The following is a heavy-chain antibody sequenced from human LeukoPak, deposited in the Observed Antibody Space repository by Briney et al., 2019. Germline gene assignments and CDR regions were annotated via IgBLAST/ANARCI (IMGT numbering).Heavy chain of an antibody. D-gene: IGHD6-13*01. J-gene: IGHJ4*02. Sequence: GGSLRLSCAASGFTFSSYWMSWVRQAPGKGLEWVANIKQDGSEKYYVDSVKGRFTISRDNSKNTLYLQMNSLRAEDTAIYYCAKGPYSTTWYYFDSWGQGTLVTVSS. CDR3: AKGPYSTTWYYFDS. CDR1: GFTFSSYW. CDR2: IKQDGSEK. V-gene: IGHV3-7*03.